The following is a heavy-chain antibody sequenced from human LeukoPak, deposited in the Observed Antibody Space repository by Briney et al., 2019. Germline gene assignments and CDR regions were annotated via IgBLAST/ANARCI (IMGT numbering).Heavy chain of an antibody. J-gene: IGHJ3*02. Sequence: GGSLRLSCAASDLPVSINYMTWVRQAPGKGLEWVSVIYSGGTTFYADSVKGRFTISRDNSKNTLYLQLTSLRAEDTAVYYCARGGDPCHIWGQDTMVSVSS. CDR2: IYSGGTT. CDR3: ARGGDPCHI. V-gene: IGHV3-53*01. CDR1: DLPVSINY. D-gene: IGHD2-15*01.